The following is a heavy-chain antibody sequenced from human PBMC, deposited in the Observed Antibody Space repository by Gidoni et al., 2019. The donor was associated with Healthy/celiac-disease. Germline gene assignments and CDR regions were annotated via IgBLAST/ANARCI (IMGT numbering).Heavy chain of an antibody. CDR3: ARAAYSYGPRNYFDY. D-gene: IGHD5-18*01. CDR2: ISGSGGST. CDR1: GFTFSSYA. Sequence: EVQLLESGGGLVQPGGSQRRACAASGFTFSSYAMSWVRQAPGKGLAGVSAISGSGGSTYTADSVTGRFTISRDNSKNTLYLQMKRLRTEDTAEYYCARAAYSYGPRNYFDYWGQGTLVTVSS. V-gene: IGHV3-23*01. J-gene: IGHJ4*02.